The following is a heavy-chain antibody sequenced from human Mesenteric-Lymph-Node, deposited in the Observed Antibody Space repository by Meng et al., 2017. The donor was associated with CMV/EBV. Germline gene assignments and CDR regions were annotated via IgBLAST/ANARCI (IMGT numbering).Heavy chain of an antibody. V-gene: IGHV3-7*01. CDR1: GFTFSSYW. CDR2: IKQDGSEK. CDR3: ARNPNYYCSSTSCYHHSNWYFDL. D-gene: IGHD2-2*01. Sequence: GESLKISCAASGFTFSSYWMSWVRQAPGKGLEWVANIKQDGSEKYYVDSVKGRFTISRDNAKNSLYLQMNSLRAEDTAVYYCARNPNYYCSSTSCYHHSNWYFDLWGRGTLVTVSS. J-gene: IGHJ2*01.